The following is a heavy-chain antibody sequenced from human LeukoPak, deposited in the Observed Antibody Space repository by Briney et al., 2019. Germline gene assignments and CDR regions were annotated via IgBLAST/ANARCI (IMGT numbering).Heavy chain of an antibody. CDR1: GFTFSSYE. J-gene: IGHJ4*02. V-gene: IGHV3-48*03. D-gene: IGHD5-24*01. CDR3: ARDRAWWLQDDY. Sequence: GGSLRLSCAASGFTFSSYETNWVRQAPGKGLEWVSYISSSGSTIYYADSVKGRFTISRDNAKNSLYLQMNSLRAEDTAVYYCARDRAWWLQDDYWGQGTLVTVSS. CDR2: ISSSGSTI.